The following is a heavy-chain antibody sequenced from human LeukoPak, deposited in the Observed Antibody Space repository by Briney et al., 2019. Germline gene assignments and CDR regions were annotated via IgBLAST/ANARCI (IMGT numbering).Heavy chain of an antibody. CDR2: ISSSSSYI. Sequence: GGSLRLSCAASGFTFSSYSMNWVRQAPGKGLEWVSSISSSSSYINYADSVKGRFTISRDNAKNSLYLQMNSLRAEDTAVYYCAKSGYNRFDYWGQGTLVTVSS. CDR3: AKSGYNRFDY. D-gene: IGHD5-24*01. J-gene: IGHJ4*02. CDR1: GFTFSSYS. V-gene: IGHV3-21*04.